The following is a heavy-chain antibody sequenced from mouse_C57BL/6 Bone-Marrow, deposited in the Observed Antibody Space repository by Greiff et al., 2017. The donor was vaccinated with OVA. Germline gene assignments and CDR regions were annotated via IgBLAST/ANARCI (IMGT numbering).Heavy chain of an antibody. CDR1: GYTFTSYT. Sequence: QVQLKQSGAELARPGASVKMSCKASGYTFTSYTIHWVKHRPGQGLEWIGYIDPTNDYTNYNQKFKGKATLTADKSSSTAYMQLSSLTSEDSAVYYCTRGYYFDYWGQGTTLTVSS. J-gene: IGHJ2*01. CDR2: IDPTNDYT. V-gene: IGHV1-4*01. CDR3: TRGYYFDY.